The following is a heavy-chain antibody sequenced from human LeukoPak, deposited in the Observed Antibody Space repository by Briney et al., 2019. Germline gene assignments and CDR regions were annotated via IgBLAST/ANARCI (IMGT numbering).Heavy chain of an antibody. Sequence: ASVKVSCKASGYTFTSCDINWVRQATGQGLEWMGWMNPNSGNTGYGQSFQGRITMTGDISIGTAYMELSNLASEDTAIYYCTRGSSGRRDNWGQGTLVTVSA. CDR3: TRGSSGRRDN. CDR2: MNPNSGNT. CDR1: GYTFTSCD. V-gene: IGHV1-8*01. D-gene: IGHD6-19*01. J-gene: IGHJ4*02.